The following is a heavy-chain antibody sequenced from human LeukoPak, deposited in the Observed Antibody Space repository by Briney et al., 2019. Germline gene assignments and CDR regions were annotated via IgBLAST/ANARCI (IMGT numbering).Heavy chain of an antibody. CDR3: ARGPMVATHFDY. J-gene: IGHJ4*02. CDR1: GGSMSSGSYY. Sequence: PSETLSLTCTVSGGSMSSGSYYWSWIRQPAGKGLEWIGRIYISGSTNYNPPLKSRVTISVHTSKNQFSLKLSSVTAADTAVYYCARGPMVATHFDYWGQGTLVTVSS. V-gene: IGHV4-61*02. CDR2: IYISGST. D-gene: IGHD4-23*01.